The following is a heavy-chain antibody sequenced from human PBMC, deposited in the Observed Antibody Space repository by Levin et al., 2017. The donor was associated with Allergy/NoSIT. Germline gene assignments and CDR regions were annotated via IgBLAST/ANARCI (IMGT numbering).Heavy chain of an antibody. D-gene: IGHD5-12*01. J-gene: IGHJ5*02. CDR3: ARLIVATIGRTNWFDP. Sequence: GESLKISCKASGYTFTGYYMHWVRQAPGQGLEWMGWINPNSGGTNYAQKFQGRVTMTRDTSISTAYMELSRLRSDDTAVYYCARLIVATIGRTNWFDPWGQGTLVTVSS. CDR2: INPNSGGT. V-gene: IGHV1-2*02. CDR1: GYTFTGYY.